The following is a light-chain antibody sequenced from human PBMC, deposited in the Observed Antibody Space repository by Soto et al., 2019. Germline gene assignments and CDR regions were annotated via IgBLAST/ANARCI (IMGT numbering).Light chain of an antibody. CDR2: KAS. CDR1: QSISSW. CDR3: QDYSTSSRT. V-gene: IGKV1-5*03. J-gene: IGKJ1*01. Sequence: DIQMTQSPSTLSASVGDRVTITCRASQSISSWLAWYQQKPGKPPKLLIYKASSLQSGVPSRFSGSGSGTEFTLPISSLQTDDFATYYCQDYSTSSRTFGQGTKVEI.